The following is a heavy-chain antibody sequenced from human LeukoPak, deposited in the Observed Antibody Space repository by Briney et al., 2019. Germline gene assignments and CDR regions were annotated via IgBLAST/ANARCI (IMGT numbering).Heavy chain of an antibody. CDR1: GFTFSSYW. V-gene: IGHV3-7*01. J-gene: IGHJ3*02. CDR3: ARSSRAAGNAFDI. D-gene: IGHD6-13*01. Sequence: PGGSLRLSCAASGFTFSSYWMRWVRQAPGKGLEWVANIKQDGSEKYYVDSVKGRFTISRDNAKNSLYLQMNSLRAEDTAVYYCARSSRAAGNAFDIWGQGTMVTVSS. CDR2: IKQDGSEK.